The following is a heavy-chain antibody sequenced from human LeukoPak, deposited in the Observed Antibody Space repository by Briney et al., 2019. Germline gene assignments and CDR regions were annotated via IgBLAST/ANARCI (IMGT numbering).Heavy chain of an antibody. Sequence: GGSLRLSCAASGFTFDDYAMHWVRQAPGKGLEWVSLISWDGGSTYYADSVKGRFTISRDNSKNSLYLQMNSLRAEDTALYYCAKDSSLRVYYDSSGPLDYWGQGTLVTVSS. J-gene: IGHJ4*02. CDR2: ISWDGGST. CDR3: AKDSSLRVYYDSSGPLDY. V-gene: IGHV3-43D*03. CDR1: GFTFDDYA. D-gene: IGHD3-22*01.